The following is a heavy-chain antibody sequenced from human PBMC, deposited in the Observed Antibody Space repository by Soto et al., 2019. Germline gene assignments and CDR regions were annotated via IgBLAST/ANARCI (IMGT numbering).Heavy chain of an antibody. Sequence: QVQLQESGPGLVKPSETLSLTCNVSGGSISSYYWSWIRQPPGKGLEWIGYIYYRGSTNYNPSLXSRVTMALDTXXNXFXXKPSSVAAAATAVYYCTRAFGYYDSSGYLGHYFDYWGQGTLVTVSS. D-gene: IGHD3-22*01. J-gene: IGHJ4*02. CDR3: TRAFGYYDSSGYLGHYFDY. V-gene: IGHV4-59*01. CDR1: GGSISSYY. CDR2: IYYRGST.